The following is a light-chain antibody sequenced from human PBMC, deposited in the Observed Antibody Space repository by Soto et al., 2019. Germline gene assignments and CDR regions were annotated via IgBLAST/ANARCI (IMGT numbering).Light chain of an antibody. Sequence: EIVLTQSPATLSLSPGERAKLSCRASQSFSSYLAWYQQKPGQAPRLLIYDASKRATGIPARFSGRGSGTDFTLTISSLEPEDFAVYYCQQRSNWPPVITFGQGTRLEIK. CDR2: DAS. CDR1: QSFSSY. CDR3: QQRSNWPPVIT. V-gene: IGKV3-11*01. J-gene: IGKJ5*01.